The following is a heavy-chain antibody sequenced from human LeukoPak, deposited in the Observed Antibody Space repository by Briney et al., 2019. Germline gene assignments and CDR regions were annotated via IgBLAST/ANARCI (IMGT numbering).Heavy chain of an antibody. V-gene: IGHV3-23*01. CDR3: AKDHYVSGRYDAFDI. CDR1: GFTFSSYA. Sequence: GGSLRLSCAASGFTFSSYAMSWVRQAPGEGLEWVSSITTSGGSTYHADSVKGRFTISRDNAKNTLYLQMNSLRAEDTAVYYCAKDHYVSGRYDAFDIWGQGTMVTVSS. CDR2: ITTSGGST. D-gene: IGHD3-10*01. J-gene: IGHJ3*02.